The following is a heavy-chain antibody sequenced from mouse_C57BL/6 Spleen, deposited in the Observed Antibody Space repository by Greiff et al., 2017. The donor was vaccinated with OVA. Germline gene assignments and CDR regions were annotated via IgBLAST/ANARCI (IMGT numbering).Heavy chain of an antibody. CDR1: GFNIKDYY. CDR3: TRGSSYVKRMDY. J-gene: IGHJ4*01. D-gene: IGHD1-1*01. V-gene: IGHV14-1*01. CDR2: IDPEDGDT. Sequence: EVNVVESGAELVRPGASVKLSCTASGFNIKDYYMHWVKQRPEQGLEWIGRIDPEDGDTEYAPKFQGKATMTADTSSNTAYLQLSSLTSEDTAVYYCTRGSSYVKRMDYWGQGTSVTVSS.